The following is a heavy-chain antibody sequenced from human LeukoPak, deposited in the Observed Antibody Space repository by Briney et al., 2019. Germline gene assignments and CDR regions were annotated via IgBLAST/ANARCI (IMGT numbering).Heavy chain of an antibody. D-gene: IGHD1-1*01. Sequence: GGSLRLSCAASGFTFSLYWMNWVRRAPGKGLEWVANIKQDGSEKNYVDSVKGRFTISRDNSKNTVYLQMDSLRAEDTAIYFCARDKGTRALDYWGQGVLVTVSS. CDR2: IKQDGSEK. CDR3: ARDKGTRALDY. V-gene: IGHV3-7*01. CDR1: GFTFSLYW. J-gene: IGHJ4*02.